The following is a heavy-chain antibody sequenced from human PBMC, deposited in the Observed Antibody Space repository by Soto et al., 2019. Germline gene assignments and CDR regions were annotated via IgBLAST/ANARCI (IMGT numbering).Heavy chain of an antibody. V-gene: IGHV3-33*01. J-gene: IGHJ6*02. Sequence: GGSLRLSCAASGFTFSSYGMHWVRQAPGKGLEWVAVIWYDGSNKYYADSVKGRFTISRDNSKNTLYLQMNSLRAEDTAVYYCARDSQWLVRDMYYYYGMDVWGQGTTVTVSS. CDR3: ARDSQWLVRDMYYYYGMDV. D-gene: IGHD6-19*01. CDR1: GFTFSSYG. CDR2: IWYDGSNK.